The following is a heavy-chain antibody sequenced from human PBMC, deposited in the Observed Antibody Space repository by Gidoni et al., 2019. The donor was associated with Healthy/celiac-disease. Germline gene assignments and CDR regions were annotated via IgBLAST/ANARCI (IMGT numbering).Heavy chain of an antibody. CDR3: ARDPGDLGYYFDY. J-gene: IGHJ4*02. D-gene: IGHD4-17*01. Sequence: VSYISSSGSTIYYADSVKGRFTISRDNAKNSLYLQMNSLRAEDTAVYYCARDPGDLGYYFDYWGQGTLVTVSS. CDR2: ISSSGSTI. V-gene: IGHV3-11*01.